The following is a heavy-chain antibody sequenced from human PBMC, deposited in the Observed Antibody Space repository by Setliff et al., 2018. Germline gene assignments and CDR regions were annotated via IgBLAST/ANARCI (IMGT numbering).Heavy chain of an antibody. CDR1: GFTFFSYT. D-gene: IGHD6-6*01. CDR3: AKSSGSSSSTNLEY. CDR2: ITDDGGTT. V-gene: IGHV3-23*01. Sequence: PGGSLRLSCTTSGFTFFSYTMNWVRQAPGKGLEWVSAITDDGGTTHYAGSVKGRFTTARDNSNSTLYLQMNSLRVEDTALYYCAKSSGSSSSTNLEYLGPGTLVTVSS. J-gene: IGHJ4*02.